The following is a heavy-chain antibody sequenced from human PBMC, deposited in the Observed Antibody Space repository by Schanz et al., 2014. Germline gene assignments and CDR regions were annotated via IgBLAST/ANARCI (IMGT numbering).Heavy chain of an antibody. CDR2: MSWNAGSL. J-gene: IGHJ4*02. V-gene: IGHV3-9*01. Sequence: EVQLVESGGGLVQPGRSLRLSCVASGFRFDDYAMHWVRQAPGKGLEWVSGMSWNAGSLGYGDSVKGRFTISRDNAKNTLYLQMNSLRAEDTAVYYCVRDTDYHFDYWGQGTLVTVSS. D-gene: IGHD4-17*01. CDR1: GFRFDDYA. CDR3: VRDTDYHFDY.